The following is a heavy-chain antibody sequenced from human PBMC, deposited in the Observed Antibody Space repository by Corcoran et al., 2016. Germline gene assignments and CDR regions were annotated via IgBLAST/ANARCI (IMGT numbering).Heavy chain of an antibody. CDR1: GGTFSSYA. CDR3: ARGDVAYRGAVAAMGCFDP. D-gene: IGHD6-19*01. V-gene: IGHV1-69*01. J-gene: IGHJ5*02. CDR2: IIPIFGTA. Sequence: QVQLVQSGAEVKKPGSSVKVSCKASGGTFSSYAISWVRQATGQGLEWMGGIIPIFGTANYARKFQGRVTITADESTSTAYMELSSLRSEDTAVYYWARGDVAYRGAVAAMGCFDPWGQGTLVTVSS.